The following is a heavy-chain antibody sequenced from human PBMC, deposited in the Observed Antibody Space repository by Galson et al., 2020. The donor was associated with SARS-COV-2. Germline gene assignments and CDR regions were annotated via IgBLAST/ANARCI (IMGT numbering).Heavy chain of an antibody. CDR3: ATAFAYQMLPLQR. D-gene: IGHD2-2*01. CDR1: GYSLTELS. J-gene: IGHJ1*01. V-gene: IGHV1-24*01. CDR2: FDLVCGDT. Sequence: ASVKVSCKVSGYSLTELSMQWVRQAPGKGLEWMGGFDLVCGDTLYAQQFQGRVTVTEDTSADIAYMELHNLRSEDTAIYYCATAFAYQMLPLQRGGQGTLVTVCS.